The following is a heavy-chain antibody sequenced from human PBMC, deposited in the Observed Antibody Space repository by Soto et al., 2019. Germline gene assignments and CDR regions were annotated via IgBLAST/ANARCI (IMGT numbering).Heavy chain of an antibody. CDR1: GYTFTCYY. CDR3: ARGKVRTWQLPTQADGYDVNFDY. V-gene: IGHV1-46*01. J-gene: IGHJ4*02. CDR2: INPSGGST. Sequence: ASVKVSCKASGYTFTCYYMHWVRQAPGQGLEWMGIINPSGGSTSYAQKFQGRVTMTRDTSTSTVYMELSSLRSEDTAVYYCARGKVRTWQLPTQADGYDVNFDYWGQGTLVTVSS. D-gene: IGHD5-12*01.